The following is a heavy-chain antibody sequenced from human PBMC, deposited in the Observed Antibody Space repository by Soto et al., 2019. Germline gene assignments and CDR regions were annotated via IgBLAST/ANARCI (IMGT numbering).Heavy chain of an antibody. CDR2: ISSSSSYI. Sequence: GGSLRLSCAASGFTFSSYSMNWVRQAPGKGLEWVSSISSSSSYIYYADSVKGRFTISRDNAKNSLYLQMNSLRAEDTAVYYCARDFRPQSEWLKHYYYYGMDVWGQGTKVTVSS. CDR1: GFTFSSYS. V-gene: IGHV3-21*01. J-gene: IGHJ6*02. CDR3: ARDFRPQSEWLKHYYYYGMDV. D-gene: IGHD3-3*01.